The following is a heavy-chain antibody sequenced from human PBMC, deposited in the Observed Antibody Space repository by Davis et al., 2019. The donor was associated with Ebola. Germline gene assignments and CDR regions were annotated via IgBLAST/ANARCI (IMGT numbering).Heavy chain of an antibody. Sequence: PGGSLRLSCAASGFTFSSYAMHWVRQAPGKGLEWVAVISYDGSNKYYADPVKGRFTISRDNSKNTLYLQMNSLRAEDTAVYYCARAPYYDFWSGFDYWGQGTLVTVSS. CDR3: ARAPYYDFWSGFDY. CDR1: GFTFSSYA. D-gene: IGHD3-3*01. J-gene: IGHJ4*02. V-gene: IGHV3-30-3*01. CDR2: ISYDGSNK.